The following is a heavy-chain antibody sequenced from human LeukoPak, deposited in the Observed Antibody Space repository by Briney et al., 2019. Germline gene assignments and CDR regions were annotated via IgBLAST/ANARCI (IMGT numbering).Heavy chain of an antibody. J-gene: IGHJ3*02. Sequence: PGGSLRLSCAASGFTVSSNYMSWVRQAPGKGLEWVSVIYSGGSTYYADSVKGRFTISRDNSKNTLYLQMNSLRAEDTAVYYCAKGVWGYVPSDAFDIWGQGTMVTVSS. CDR2: IYSGGST. D-gene: IGHD3-16*01. CDR1: GFTVSSNY. V-gene: IGHV3-66*01. CDR3: AKGVWGYVPSDAFDI.